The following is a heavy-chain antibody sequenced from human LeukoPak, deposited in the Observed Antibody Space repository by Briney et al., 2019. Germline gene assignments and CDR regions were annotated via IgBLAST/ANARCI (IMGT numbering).Heavy chain of an antibody. CDR2: IYTSGST. J-gene: IGHJ6*03. D-gene: IGHD3-10*01. Sequence: SETLSLTCTVSGGSISSGSYYWSWIRQPAGKGLEWIGRIYTSGSTNYNPSLKSRVTISVDTSKNQFSLKLSSVTAADTAVCYCARDEVRGVNYYYYMDVWGKGTTVTVSS. CDR1: GGSISSGSYY. V-gene: IGHV4-61*02. CDR3: ARDEVRGVNYYYYMDV.